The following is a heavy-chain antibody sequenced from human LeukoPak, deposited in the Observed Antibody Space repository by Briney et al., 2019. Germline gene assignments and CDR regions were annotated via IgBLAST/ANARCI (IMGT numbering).Heavy chain of an antibody. CDR3: ARLPDGYNPYYFDY. D-gene: IGHD5-24*01. CDR1: GASISSGGYY. V-gene: IGHV4-31*01. J-gene: IGHJ4*02. Sequence: SETLSLTCTVSGASISSGGYYWSWIRQHPGKGLEWIGYIYYSGSTYYNPSLKSQITISVDTSKNQFSLKLSSVTAADTAVYYSARLPDGYNPYYFDYWGQGTLVTVSS. CDR2: IYYSGST.